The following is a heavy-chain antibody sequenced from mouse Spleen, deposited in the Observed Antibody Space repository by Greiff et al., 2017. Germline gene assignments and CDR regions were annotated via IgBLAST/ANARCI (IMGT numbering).Heavy chain of an antibody. CDR1: GYTFTDYY. CDR3: AREGGLRHDPSPWFAY. Sequence: EVQLQESGPVLVKPGASVKMSCKASGYTFTDYYMNWVKQSHGKSLEWIGVINPYNGGTSYNQKFKGKATLTVDKSSSTAYMELNSLTSEDSAVYYCAREGGLRHDPSPWFAYWGQGTLVTVSA. D-gene: IGHD2-4*01. CDR2: INPYNGGT. J-gene: IGHJ3*01. V-gene: IGHV1-19*01.